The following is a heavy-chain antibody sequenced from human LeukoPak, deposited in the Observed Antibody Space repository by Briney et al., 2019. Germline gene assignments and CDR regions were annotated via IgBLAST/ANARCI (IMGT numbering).Heavy chain of an antibody. CDR3: ARGEGVPAATETLDH. D-gene: IGHD2-2*01. Sequence: ASVKVSCKASGYTFTSYAMHWVRQAPGQRLEWMGWINAGNGNTKYSQKFQGRVTITRDTSASTAYMELSSLRSEDTAVYYCARGEGVPAATETLDHWGQGTLVTVSS. CDR2: INAGNGNT. CDR1: GYTFTSYA. V-gene: IGHV1-3*01. J-gene: IGHJ4*02.